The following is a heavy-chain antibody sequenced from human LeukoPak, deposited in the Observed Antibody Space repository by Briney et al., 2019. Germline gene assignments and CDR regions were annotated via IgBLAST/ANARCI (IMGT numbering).Heavy chain of an antibody. V-gene: IGHV3-21*01. CDR3: ARSLAPRITLIRRAGHWFDP. CDR1: GFTFSAYT. Sequence: GGSLRLSCAASGFTFSAYTMNWVRQAPGKGLQWISSISSDNNFVYYADSVKGRFTISRDNAKNSLYLQMNSLRADDTAMYYCARSLAPRITLIRRAGHWFDPWGQGTLVTVSS. CDR2: ISSDNNFV. J-gene: IGHJ5*02. D-gene: IGHD3-10*01.